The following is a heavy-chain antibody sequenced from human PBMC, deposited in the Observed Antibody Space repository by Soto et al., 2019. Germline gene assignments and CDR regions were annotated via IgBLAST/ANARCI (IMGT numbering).Heavy chain of an antibody. CDR2: VYFRGRT. J-gene: IGHJ4*02. CDR1: GVSTIDYY. CDR3: ESSVFVRGENYTFDY. Sequence: SKTVALTCTFSGVSTIDYYWTCIRQPPGQGLEWLGYVYFRGRTNYNPSLKSRVAMSVDTSKSQFSLRLRSVTAADTAVYYCESSVFVRGENYTFDYWGQGLLVTVS. V-gene: IGHV4-59*01. D-gene: IGHD3-10*01.